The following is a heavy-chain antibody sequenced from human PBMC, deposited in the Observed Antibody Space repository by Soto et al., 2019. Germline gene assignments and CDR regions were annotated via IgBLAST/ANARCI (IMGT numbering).Heavy chain of an antibody. CDR3: ARVPGL. J-gene: IGHJ2*01. CDR2: IYHSGSS. V-gene: IGHV4-30-2*01. CDR1: GGSISSGGYS. Sequence: QLQLQESGSGLVKPSQTLSLTCAVSGGSISSGGYSWGWIRQPPGKGLEWIGYIYHSGSSYYNPSPKDRFTISVDRSKTHFSLKLSSVTAADTAVYYCARVPGLWGRGTLVTVSS.